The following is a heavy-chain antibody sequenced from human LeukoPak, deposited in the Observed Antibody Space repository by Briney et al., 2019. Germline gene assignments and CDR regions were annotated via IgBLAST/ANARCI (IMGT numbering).Heavy chain of an antibody. D-gene: IGHD3-22*01. CDR1: GFTFSSYS. V-gene: IGHV3-21*01. CDR2: ISSSSSYI. J-gene: IGHJ4*02. CDR3: VPVVVVTAPFDY. Sequence: GGSLRLSCATSGFTFSSYSMNWVRQAPGKGLEWVSSISSSSSYIYYADSVKGRFTISRDNAKNSLYLQMNSLRAEDTAVYYCVPVVVVTAPFDYWGQGTLVTVSS.